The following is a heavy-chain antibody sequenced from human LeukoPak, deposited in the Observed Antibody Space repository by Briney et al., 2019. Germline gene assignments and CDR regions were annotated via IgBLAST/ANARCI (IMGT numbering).Heavy chain of an antibody. CDR3: ARGGYSGYDKASFDY. V-gene: IGHV4-34*01. D-gene: IGHD5-12*01. CDR1: GGSFSGYY. Sequence: SETLSLTCAVYGGSFSGYYWSWIRQPPGKGLEWIGEINHSGSTNYNPSLKSRVTISVDTSKNQFSLKLSSVTAADTAVYYCARGGYSGYDKASFDYWGQGTLVTVSS. CDR2: INHSGST. J-gene: IGHJ4*02.